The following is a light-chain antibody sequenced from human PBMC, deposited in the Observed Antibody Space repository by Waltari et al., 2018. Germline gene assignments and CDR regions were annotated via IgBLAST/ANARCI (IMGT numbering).Light chain of an antibody. J-gene: IGKJ2*01. V-gene: IGKV1-39*01. CDR2: SAA. CDR3: RQSYSTPLT. CDR1: QSISRY. Sequence: DIQMNQSPSSLSASVGDRVTITCRASQSISRYLNWYQQKPWNAPKLLIYSAARLQSGVPSRFSVSRSGTEFTLSISSLQPDVVSSYFLRQSYSTPLTFVHGTKLEIK.